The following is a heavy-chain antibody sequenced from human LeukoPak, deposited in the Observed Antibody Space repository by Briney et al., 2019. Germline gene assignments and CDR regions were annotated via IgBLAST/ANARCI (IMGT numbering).Heavy chain of an antibody. CDR3: ATSYSSSWHY. CDR1: GLTFSSYA. D-gene: IGHD6-13*01. Sequence: GGSLRLSCAASGLTFSSYAMSWVRQAPGKGLEWVSSISSSSSYIYYADSVKGRFTISRDNAKNSLYLQMNSLRAEDTAVYYCATSYSSSWHYWGQGTLVTVSS. J-gene: IGHJ4*02. CDR2: ISSSSSYI. V-gene: IGHV3-21*01.